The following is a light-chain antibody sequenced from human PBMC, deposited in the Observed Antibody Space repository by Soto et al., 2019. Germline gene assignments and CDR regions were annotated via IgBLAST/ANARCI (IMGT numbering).Light chain of an antibody. CDR3: HSYDNNLSVYV. CDR1: SSNIGAHYD. CDR2: GNS. J-gene: IGLJ1*01. Sequence: QSVLTQPPSVSGAPGQRVTISCTGSSSNIGAHYDVHWYQQLPGTAPKLLIYGNSNRPSGVPDRFSGSKSGTSASLAITGLQAEDEADYYCHSYDNNLSVYVFGTGTKVTVL. V-gene: IGLV1-40*01.